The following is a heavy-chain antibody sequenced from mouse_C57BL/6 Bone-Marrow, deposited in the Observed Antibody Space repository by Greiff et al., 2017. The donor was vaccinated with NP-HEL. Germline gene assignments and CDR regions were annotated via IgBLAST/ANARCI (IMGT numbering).Heavy chain of an antibody. V-gene: IGHV1-81*01. Sequence: VQLQQSGAELARPGASVKLSCKASGYTFTSYGISWVKQRTGQGLEWIGEIYPRSGNTYYNEKFKGKATLTADKSSSTAYMELRSLTSEDSAVYFCARGTYYSRDYWGQGTSVTVSS. CDR3: ARGTYYSRDY. D-gene: IGHD1-1*01. J-gene: IGHJ4*01. CDR2: IYPRSGNT. CDR1: GYTFTSYG.